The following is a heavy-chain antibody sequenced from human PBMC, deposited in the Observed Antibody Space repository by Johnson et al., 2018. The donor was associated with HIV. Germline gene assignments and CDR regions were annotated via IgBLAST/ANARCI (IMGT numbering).Heavy chain of an antibody. D-gene: IGHD5-12*01. CDR2: IWYDGSNK. CDR3: ARDLGVATAKVNAFDI. Sequence: QVQLVESGGGVVQPGRSLRLSCAASGFTFSSYGMHWVRQAPGKGLEWVAVIWYDGSNKYYADSVKGRFTISRDNSKKTLYLQMNSLRVEDTAVYYCARDLGVATAKVNAFDIWGQGTMVTVSS. J-gene: IGHJ3*02. CDR1: GFTFSSYG. V-gene: IGHV3-33*01.